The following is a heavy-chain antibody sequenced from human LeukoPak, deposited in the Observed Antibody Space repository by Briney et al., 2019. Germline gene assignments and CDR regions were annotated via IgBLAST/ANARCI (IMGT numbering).Heavy chain of an antibody. Sequence: GGSLRLSCAASGLTFSSYGMHWVRQAPGKGLEWVAFIRYDGKNKYYADSVKGRYTISRDNSKNTLYLQMNSLRPEDTAVYYCAKGGKYDILTGYPRSRLLGDYWGQGTLVTVSS. V-gene: IGHV3-30*02. D-gene: IGHD3-9*01. CDR2: IRYDGKNK. CDR3: AKGGKYDILTGYPRSRLLGDY. CDR1: GLTFSSYG. J-gene: IGHJ4*02.